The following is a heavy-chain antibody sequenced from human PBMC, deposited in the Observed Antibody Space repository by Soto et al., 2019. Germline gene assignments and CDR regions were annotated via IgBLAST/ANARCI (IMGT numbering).Heavy chain of an antibody. CDR2: IYYSGST. D-gene: IGHD6-25*01. V-gene: IGHV4-39*01. CDR3: ARHSRGYVSAGRRGTPGSFDY. J-gene: IGHJ4*02. CDR1: GGSISSSSYY. Sequence: PSETLSLTCTVSGGSISSSSYYWGWIRQPPGKGLEWIGSIYYSGSTYYNPSLKSRVTISVDTSKNQFSLKLSSVTAADTAVYYCARHSRGYVSAGRRGTPGSFDYWGQGTLVTVSS.